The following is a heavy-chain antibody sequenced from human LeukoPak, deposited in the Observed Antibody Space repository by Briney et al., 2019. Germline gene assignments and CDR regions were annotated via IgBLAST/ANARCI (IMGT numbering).Heavy chain of an antibody. CDR1: GGSISSSNYY. Sequence: SETLSLTCTVSGGSISSSNYYWDWIRQPPGKGLEWIGSIYYSGSTYYNPSLKSRVTISVDTSKNQFSLKLSSVTAADTAVYYCARLVSDPWGQGALVTVSS. V-gene: IGHV4-39*01. CDR3: ARLVSDP. J-gene: IGHJ5*02. CDR2: IYYSGST.